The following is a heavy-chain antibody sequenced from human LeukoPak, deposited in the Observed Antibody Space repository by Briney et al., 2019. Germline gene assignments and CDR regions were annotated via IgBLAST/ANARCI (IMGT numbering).Heavy chain of an antibody. CDR1: GFTFSSYA. V-gene: IGHV3-23*01. J-gene: IGHJ4*02. CDR2: ISGSGGST. CDR3: AKVDYYGSGSYGY. D-gene: IGHD3-10*01. Sequence: PGGSLRLSCAASGFTFSSYAMSWVRQAPGKGLEWVSAISGSGGSTYYADSVKGRFTISRDNSKNTPYLQMNSLRAEDTAVYYCAKVDYYGSGSYGYWGQGTLVTVSS.